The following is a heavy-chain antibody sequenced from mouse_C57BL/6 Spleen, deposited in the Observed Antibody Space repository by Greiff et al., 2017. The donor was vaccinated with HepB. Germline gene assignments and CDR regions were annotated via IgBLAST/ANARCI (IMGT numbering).Heavy chain of an antibody. V-gene: IGHV1-4*01. CDR2: INPSSGYT. CDR3: ESETAQGAWFAY. J-gene: IGHJ3*01. D-gene: IGHD3-2*02. Sequence: QVQLQQSGAELARPGASVKMSCKASGYTFTSYTMHWVKQRPGQGLEWIGYINPSSGYTKYNQKFKDKATLTADKSSSTAYMQLSSLTSEDSAVYYCESETAQGAWFAYWGQGTLVTVSA. CDR1: GYTFTSYT.